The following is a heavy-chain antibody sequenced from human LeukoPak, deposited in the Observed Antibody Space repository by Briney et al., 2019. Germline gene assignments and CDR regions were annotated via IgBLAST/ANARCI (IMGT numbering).Heavy chain of an antibody. CDR2: IYSGGST. CDR3: AREMVRGVTEAPDAFDI. V-gene: IGHV3-66*01. D-gene: IGHD3-10*01. Sequence: GGSLRLPCAASGFTFSSYSMNWVRQAPGKGLEWVSVIYSGGSTYYADSVKGRFTISRDNSKNTLYLQMNSLRAKDTAVYYCAREMVRGVTEAPDAFDIWGQGTMVTVSS. J-gene: IGHJ3*02. CDR1: GFTFSSYS.